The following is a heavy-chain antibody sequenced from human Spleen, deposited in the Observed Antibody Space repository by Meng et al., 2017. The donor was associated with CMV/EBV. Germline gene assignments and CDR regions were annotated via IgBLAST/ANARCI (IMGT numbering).Heavy chain of an antibody. CDR2: INPHSGGT. Sequence: GYTFTDYYIHWVRQAPGQGLEWMGWINPHSGGTNYAQVFQDRVTMTSDTSITTAYMELSNLRSDDTAVYYCAKDNRTNCHGCFFDPWGQGTLVTVSS. J-gene: IGHJ5*02. CDR1: GYTFTDYY. CDR3: AKDNRTNCHGCFFDP. D-gene: IGHD1-1*01. V-gene: IGHV1-2*02.